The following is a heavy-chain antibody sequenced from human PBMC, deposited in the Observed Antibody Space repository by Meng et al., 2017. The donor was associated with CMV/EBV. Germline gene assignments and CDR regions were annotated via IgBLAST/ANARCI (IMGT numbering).Heavy chain of an antibody. V-gene: IGHV1-46*01. CDR1: YTFTSYY. CDR2: INPSGGST. Sequence: YTFTSYYMHWVRQAPGQGLEWMGIINPSGGSTSYAQKFQGRVTMTRDTSTSTVYMELSSLRSEDTAVYYCARDAYYDFWSGYINWFDPWGQGTLVTVSS. CDR3: ARDAYYDFWSGYINWFDP. D-gene: IGHD3-3*01. J-gene: IGHJ5*02.